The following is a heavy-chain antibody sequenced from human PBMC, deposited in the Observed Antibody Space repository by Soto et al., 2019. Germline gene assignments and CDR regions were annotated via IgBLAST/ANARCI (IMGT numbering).Heavy chain of an antibody. Sequence: QVQLVQSGAEVKKPGASVKVSCRASGYTFTNYAVHWVRQAPGQRLEWMGWINAGNGNTEYSQKFQGRVTITRDSSASTVYMEVSSLRSEDTAVYFCARGVCSGCYNSDYWGQGTLVTVSS. CDR3: ARGVCSGCYNSDY. J-gene: IGHJ4*02. CDR1: GYTFTNYA. D-gene: IGHD6-19*01. V-gene: IGHV1-3*01. CDR2: INAGNGNT.